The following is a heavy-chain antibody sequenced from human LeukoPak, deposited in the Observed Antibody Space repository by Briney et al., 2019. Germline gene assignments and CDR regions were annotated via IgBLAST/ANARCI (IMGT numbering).Heavy chain of an antibody. D-gene: IGHD3-22*01. Sequence: GGSLRLSCAASGFTFTTYTMNWVRQAPGKGLEWVSAVSNSGATTLYADSVKGRFTISRDNAKNTLYLQMSSLKVEDTAVYYCAASITMIDDAFDFWGRGTMVTVST. V-gene: IGHV3-23*01. J-gene: IGHJ3*01. CDR3: AASITMIDDAFDF. CDR2: VSNSGATT. CDR1: GFTFTTYT.